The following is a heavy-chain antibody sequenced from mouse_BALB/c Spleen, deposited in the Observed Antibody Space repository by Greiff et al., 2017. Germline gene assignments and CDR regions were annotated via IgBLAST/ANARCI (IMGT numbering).Heavy chain of an antibody. CDR3: SRNWDY. CDR1: GFAFSSYD. J-gene: IGHJ2*01. Sequence: DVHLVESGGGLVQPGGSRKLSCAASGFAFSSYDMSWVRQTPEKRLEWVAYISSGGGSTYYPDTVKGRFTISRDNAKNTLYLQMSSLKSEDTAMYYCSRNWDYWGQGTTLTVSS. D-gene: IGHD4-1*01. V-gene: IGHV5-12-1*01. CDR2: ISSGGGST.